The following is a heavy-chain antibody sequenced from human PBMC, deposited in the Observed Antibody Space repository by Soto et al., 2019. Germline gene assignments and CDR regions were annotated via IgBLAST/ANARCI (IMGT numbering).Heavy chain of an antibody. CDR3: AKSLDFKGYGMDV. CDR2: ISHDGNNK. J-gene: IGHJ6*02. Sequence: QMQLVESGGGVVQPGKSLRLSCEASGFTFSSFGMNWVRQAPGKGLEWVGVISHDGNNKYSGDSVRGRFTISRDNSKNTVSLQMNSLRPEDTAVYYCAKSLDFKGYGMDVWGQGTTVTVSS. D-gene: IGHD3-3*01. V-gene: IGHV3-30*18. CDR1: GFTFSSFG.